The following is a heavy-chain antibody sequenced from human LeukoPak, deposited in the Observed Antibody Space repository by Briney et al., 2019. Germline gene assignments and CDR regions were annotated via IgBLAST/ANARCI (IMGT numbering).Heavy chain of an antibody. CDR1: GGSISSGDYY. CDR2: IYYSGST. Sequence: SQTLSLTCTVSGGSISSGDYYWSWIRQPPGKGLEWIGYIYYSGSTYYNPSLKSRVTISVDTSKNQFSLKLSSVTAADTAVYYCARHSVPYYYDSSGYKDYGMDVWGQGTTVTVSS. J-gene: IGHJ6*02. V-gene: IGHV4-30-4*01. CDR3: ARHSVPYYYDSSGYKDYGMDV. D-gene: IGHD3-22*01.